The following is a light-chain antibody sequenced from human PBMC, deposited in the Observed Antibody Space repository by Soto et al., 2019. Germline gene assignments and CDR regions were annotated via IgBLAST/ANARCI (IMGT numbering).Light chain of an antibody. CDR2: DAS. V-gene: IGKV3-11*01. Sequence: EIVMTQSPATLSVSPGERATLSCRASQSVSSYSAWYRHQPGQPPRLPIYDASKRATGIPARFIGSGSGTHFTLTISSLEPEDFGLYYCQQRSNWPSVTFGGGTKVDIK. CDR3: QQRSNWPSVT. J-gene: IGKJ4*01. CDR1: QSVSSY.